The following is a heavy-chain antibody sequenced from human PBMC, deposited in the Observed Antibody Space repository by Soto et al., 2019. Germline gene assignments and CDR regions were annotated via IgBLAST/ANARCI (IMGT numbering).Heavy chain of an antibody. J-gene: IGHJ4*02. CDR3: ARERLWPKRYFDY. CDR2: IKQDGSEK. Sequence: EVQLVESGGGLVQPGGSLRLSCAASGFTFSSYWMSWVRQAPGKGLEWVANIKQDGSEKYYVDSVKGRFTISRDNAKNSLYLQMNSLRAEDTAVYYCARERLWPKRYFDYWGQGTLVTVSS. V-gene: IGHV3-7*01. D-gene: IGHD3-10*01. CDR1: GFTFSSYW.